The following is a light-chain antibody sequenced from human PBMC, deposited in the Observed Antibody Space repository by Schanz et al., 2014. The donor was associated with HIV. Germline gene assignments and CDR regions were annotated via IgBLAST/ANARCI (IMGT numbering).Light chain of an antibody. Sequence: EIVLTQSPGTLSLSPGERATLSCRASQSVRNRYLAWYKQNDGQAPRLLIYGASNRATGIPDRFSGGGSGTDFTLTISRLEPEDFAVYYCQQSGDSGGTFGGGTKVDMK. V-gene: IGKV3-20*01. CDR1: QSVRNRY. CDR2: GAS. CDR3: QQSGDSGGT. J-gene: IGKJ4*01.